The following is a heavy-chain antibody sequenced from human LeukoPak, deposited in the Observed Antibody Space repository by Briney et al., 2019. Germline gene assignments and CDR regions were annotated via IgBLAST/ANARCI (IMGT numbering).Heavy chain of an antibody. CDR1: GFTFSGYA. D-gene: IGHD6-19*01. J-gene: IGHJ4*02. V-gene: IGHV3-30*04. CDR2: ISYDGSNK. CDR3: ARDRLASYYFDY. Sequence: PGGSLRLSCAASGFTFSGYAMHWVRQAPGKGLEWVAVISYDGSNKYYADSVKGRFTISRDNSKNTLYLQMNSLRAEDTAVYYCARDRLASYYFDYWGQGTLVTVSS.